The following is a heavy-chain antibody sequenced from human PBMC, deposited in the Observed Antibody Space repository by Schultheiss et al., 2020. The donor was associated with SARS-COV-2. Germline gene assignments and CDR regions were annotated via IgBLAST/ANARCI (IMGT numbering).Heavy chain of an antibody. Sequence: GESLKISCAASGFTFSGSAMHWVRQASGKGLEWVGRIRSKANSYATAYAASVKGRFTISRDDSKNTAYLQMNSLKTEDTAVYYCTTKYSGSRPYYFDYWGQGTLVTVSS. V-gene: IGHV3-73*01. J-gene: IGHJ4*02. CDR2: IRSKANSYAT. D-gene: IGHD5-12*01. CDR3: TTKYSGSRPYYFDY. CDR1: GFTFSGSA.